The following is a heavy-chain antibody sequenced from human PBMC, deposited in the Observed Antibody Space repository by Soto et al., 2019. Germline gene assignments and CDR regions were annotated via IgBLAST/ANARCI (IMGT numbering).Heavy chain of an antibody. D-gene: IGHD6-13*01. CDR1: GFDFGDYY. CDR2: IDSGGGTT. V-gene: IGHV3-11*01. Sequence: GGSLRLSCTGSGFDFGDYYMSWIRQAPGKGLEWVSYIDSGGGTTYYTDSVKGRFTISRDNAKKTVYLQMSSLRVEDTALYYCVRPYYSSSWFPFDRWGQGTLVTVS. J-gene: IGHJ4*02. CDR3: VRPYYSSSWFPFDR.